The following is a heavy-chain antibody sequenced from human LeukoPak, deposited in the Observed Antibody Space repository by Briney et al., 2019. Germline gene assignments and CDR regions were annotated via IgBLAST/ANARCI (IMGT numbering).Heavy chain of an antibody. CDR3: ARERSVMGNDY. Sequence: AASVKVSCKASGYTFTSYALHWVRQAPGQGLEWMGWINTNTGNPTYAQGFTGRFVFSLDTSVSTAYLQISSLKAEDTAVYYCARERSVMGNDYWGQGTLVTVSS. J-gene: IGHJ4*02. CDR1: GYTFTSYA. V-gene: IGHV7-4-1*02. CDR2: INTNTGNP. D-gene: IGHD7-27*01.